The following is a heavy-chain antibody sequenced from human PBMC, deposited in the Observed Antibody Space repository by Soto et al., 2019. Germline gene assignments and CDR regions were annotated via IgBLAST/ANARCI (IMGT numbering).Heavy chain of an antibody. CDR1: GYIFTSYW. CDR2: IDPSDSYT. Sequence: GESLKISCKGSGYIFTSYWISWVRQMPGKGLEWMGRIDPSDSYTNYSPSFQGHVTISADKSISTAYLQWSSLKASDTAMYYCARTDYSKGYYYYGMDVWGQGTTVTVSS. CDR3: ARTDYSKGYYYYGMDV. J-gene: IGHJ6*02. D-gene: IGHD4-4*01. V-gene: IGHV5-10-1*01.